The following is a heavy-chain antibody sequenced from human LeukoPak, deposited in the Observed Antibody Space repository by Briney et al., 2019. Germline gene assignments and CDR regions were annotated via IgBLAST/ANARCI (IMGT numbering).Heavy chain of an antibody. CDR1: GFTISGHA. D-gene: IGHD4-23*01. Sequence: GGSLRLSCVASGFTISGHAMSWVRQAPAKGLEWVSITVAGYSETHYADSVRGRFAISRDDSSNTLSLEMNSLRADDTGTYYCVEDFCRGGNCPFPFFDSWGQGTVVTVSS. CDR3: VEDFCRGGNCPFPFFDS. CDR2: TVAGYSET. V-gene: IGHV3-23*01. J-gene: IGHJ4*02.